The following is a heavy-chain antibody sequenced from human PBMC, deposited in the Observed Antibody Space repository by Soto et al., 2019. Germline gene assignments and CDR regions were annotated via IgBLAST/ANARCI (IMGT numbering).Heavy chain of an antibody. CDR3: ARDRRYCNGGSCYPDY. J-gene: IGHJ4*01. CDR2: AWFNGNDK. CDR1: GFTFINYD. Sequence: PGGSLRLSCAASGFTFINYDMHWVRQAPGKGLEWVAVAWFNGNDKYYADSVKGRFTISRDNSKNTLYLQMNSLRAEDTAIYYCARDRRYCNGGSCYPDYWGQGTLVTVSS. V-gene: IGHV3-33*01. D-gene: IGHD2-15*01.